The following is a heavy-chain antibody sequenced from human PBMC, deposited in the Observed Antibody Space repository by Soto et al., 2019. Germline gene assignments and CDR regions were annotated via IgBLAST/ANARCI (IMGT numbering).Heavy chain of an antibody. V-gene: IGHV5-10-1*01. Sequence: GESLKISCEASGYMFPIYHISWVRQMPGKGLEWVGKIDPSDSRTMYRPSSRARITISVDKSINTAYLEWGRLKASDTAMYYCARHDSKGDFDFWGQGNKVTVGS. CDR2: IDPSDSRT. D-gene: IGHD2-21*02. CDR3: ARHDSKGDFDF. J-gene: IGHJ4*02. CDR1: GYMFPIYH.